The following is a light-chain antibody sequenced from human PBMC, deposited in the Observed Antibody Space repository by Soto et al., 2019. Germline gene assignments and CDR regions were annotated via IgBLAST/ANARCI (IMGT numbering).Light chain of an antibody. J-gene: IGLJ1*01. CDR1: SSNIGTKT. Sequence: QSVLTQPPSASGTPGQGVTISCSGSSSNIGTKTVNWYQHLPGKAPKLLIYSNNQRPSEVPERFSGSKSGTSASLAISAIQYEDEAYYDCAAWDVSSNGLYVCGTGNKVPVL. CDR2: SNN. CDR3: AAWDVSSNGLYV. V-gene: IGLV1-44*01.